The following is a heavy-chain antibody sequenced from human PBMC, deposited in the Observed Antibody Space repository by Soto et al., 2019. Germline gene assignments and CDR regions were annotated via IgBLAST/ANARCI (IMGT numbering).Heavy chain of an antibody. D-gene: IGHD2-15*01. J-gene: IGHJ4*02. CDR3: ARGYCSGGSCYSIFDY. CDR1: GGSISSYY. CDR2: IYYSGST. V-gene: IGHV4-59*01. Sequence: SETLSLTCTVSGGSISSYYWSWIRQPPGKGLEWIGYIYYSGSTNYNPSLKSRVTISVDTSKNQFSLKLSSVTAADTAVYYCARGYCSGGSCYSIFDYWGQGTLVTVSS.